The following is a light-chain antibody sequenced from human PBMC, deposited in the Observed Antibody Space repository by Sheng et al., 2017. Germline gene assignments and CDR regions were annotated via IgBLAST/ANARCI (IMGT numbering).Light chain of an antibody. Sequence: EIVLTQSPGTLSLSPGERATLSCRASQSVSSSYLAWYQQNPGQAPRLLIYGASSRATGIPDRISGSGSGTDFTLTFSSLQSEDFAVYYCQQYNNWITFGQGTRLEIK. J-gene: IGKJ5*01. V-gene: IGKV3-20*01. CDR1: QSVSSSY. CDR3: QQYNNWIT. CDR2: GAS.